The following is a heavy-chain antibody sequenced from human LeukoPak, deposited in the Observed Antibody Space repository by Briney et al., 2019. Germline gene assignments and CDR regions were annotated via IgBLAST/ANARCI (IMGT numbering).Heavy chain of an antibody. V-gene: IGHV4-34*01. Sequence: SETLSLTCAVYGGSFSGYYWSWIRQPPGKGLERIGEINHSGSTNYNPSLKSRVTISVDTSKNQFSLKLSSVTAADTAVYYCARGTKSSTRHYYYYCMDVWGQGTTVTVSS. CDR2: INHSGST. CDR1: GGSFSGYY. J-gene: IGHJ6*02. D-gene: IGHD2-2*01. CDR3: ARGTKSSTRHYYYYCMDV.